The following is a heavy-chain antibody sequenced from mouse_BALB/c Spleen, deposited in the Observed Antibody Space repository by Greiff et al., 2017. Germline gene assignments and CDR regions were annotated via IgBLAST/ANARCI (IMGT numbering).Heavy chain of an antibody. V-gene: IGHV1-5*01. CDR2: IYPGNSDT. J-gene: IGHJ4*01. D-gene: IGHD1-1*01. Sequence: EVQLQQSGTVLARPGASVKMSCKASGYTFTSYWMHWVKQRPGQGLEWIGAIYPGNSDTSYNQKFKGKAKLTAVTSTSTAYMELSSLTNEDSAVYYGTRRYYGSSYYAMDYWGQGTTVTVSS. CDR1: GYTFTSYW. CDR3: TRRYYGSSYYAMDY.